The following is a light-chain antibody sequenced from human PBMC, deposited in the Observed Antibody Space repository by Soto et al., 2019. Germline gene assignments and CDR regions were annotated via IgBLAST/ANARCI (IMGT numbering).Light chain of an antibody. Sequence: DIQLTQSPSFLSASVGDRVTITCRASQGISSFLAWYQQKPGKAPKVLIYAASTLQVGVPSRFSGSGSGTEVTLTINTLQPEDFATYYCQQLSTYPPWTFGQGPRWKSN. V-gene: IGKV1-9*01. J-gene: IGKJ1*01. CDR1: QGISSF. CDR2: AAS. CDR3: QQLSTYPPWT.